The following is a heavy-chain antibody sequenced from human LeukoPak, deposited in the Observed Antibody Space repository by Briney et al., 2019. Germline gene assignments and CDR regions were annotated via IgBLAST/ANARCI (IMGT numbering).Heavy chain of an antibody. CDR1: GYTFTSYD. Sequence: ASVKVSCKASGYTFTSYDINWVRQATGQGLEWMGWMNPNSGNTGYAQKFQGRVTMTRNTSISTAYMELSSLRSEDTAMYYCASQGASTRLDAFDIWGQGTMVTVSS. J-gene: IGHJ3*02. CDR2: MNPNSGNT. CDR3: ASQGASTRLDAFDI. D-gene: IGHD2-2*01. V-gene: IGHV1-8*01.